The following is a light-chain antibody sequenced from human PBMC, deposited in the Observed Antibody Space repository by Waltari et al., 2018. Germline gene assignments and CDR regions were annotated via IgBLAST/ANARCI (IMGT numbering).Light chain of an antibody. Sequence: EIVLTQSPATLSVSPGDRVTLSCRASQSVGTNLAWYQHSPGRAPRLLVYPASTRASYNPARFRASGSGTEFTLSISTLQSEDSAVFYCQQYNDWPRTFGQGTKVEIK. CDR2: PAS. CDR1: QSVGTN. CDR3: QQYNDWPRT. J-gene: IGKJ1*01. V-gene: IGKV3D-15*01.